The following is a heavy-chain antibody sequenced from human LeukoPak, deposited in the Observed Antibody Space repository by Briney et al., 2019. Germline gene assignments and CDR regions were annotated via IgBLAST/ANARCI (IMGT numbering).Heavy chain of an antibody. D-gene: IGHD3-22*01. V-gene: IGHV1-46*01. Sequence: ASVKVSFKASGYTLTSYYIHWVRQAPGQGLEWMGLINPSGGRTNYAQKFQGSVTMTRDTSTSTVYMELSSLRSEDTAVYYCAIRPYYYDSAALTIDYWGQGTLVTVSS. CDR3: AIRPYYYDSAALTIDY. CDR1: GYTLTSYY. J-gene: IGHJ4*02. CDR2: INPSGGRT.